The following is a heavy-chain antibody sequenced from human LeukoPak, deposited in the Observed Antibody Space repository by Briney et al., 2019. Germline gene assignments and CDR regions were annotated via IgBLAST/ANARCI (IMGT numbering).Heavy chain of an antibody. Sequence: GESLKISCKGSGYSFTSDWLGWVRQMPGKGLEWMGIIYPGDSDTRYSPSFQGQVTISADKSISTAYLQWSSLKASDTAMYYCARFTGIYGGQFDPWGQGTLVTVSS. CDR1: GYSFTSDW. CDR3: ARFTGIYGGQFDP. J-gene: IGHJ5*02. CDR2: IYPGDSDT. D-gene: IGHD4-23*01. V-gene: IGHV5-51*01.